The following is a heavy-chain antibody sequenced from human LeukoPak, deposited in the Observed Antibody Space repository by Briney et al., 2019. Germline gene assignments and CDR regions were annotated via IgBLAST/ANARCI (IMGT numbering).Heavy chain of an antibody. CDR1: GGSFSGYY. V-gene: IGHV4-34*01. CDR3: ARTNYGDYNWFDP. CDR2: INHSGST. Sequence: PSETLSLTCAVYGGSFSGYYWSWIRQPPGKGLEWIGEINHSGSTNYNPSLKSRVTISVDASKNQFSLEVTSVTAADTAVYYCARTNYGDYNWFDPWGQGTLVTVSS. J-gene: IGHJ5*02. D-gene: IGHD4-17*01.